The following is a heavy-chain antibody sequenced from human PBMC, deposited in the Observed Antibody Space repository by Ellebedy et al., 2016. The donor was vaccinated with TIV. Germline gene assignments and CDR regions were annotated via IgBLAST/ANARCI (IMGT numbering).Heavy chain of an antibody. Sequence: ASVKVSCKASGYTFTSHGISWVRQAPGQGLEWMGGVIPIFGAANYPQKFQGRVTITADESTSTAYMELSSLRSEDTAVYYCARDHKAYNYDSSGYPNFKWYFDLWGRGTLVTVSS. D-gene: IGHD3-22*01. J-gene: IGHJ2*01. V-gene: IGHV1-69*13. CDR1: GYTFTSHG. CDR2: VIPIFGAA. CDR3: ARDHKAYNYDSSGYPNFKWYFDL.